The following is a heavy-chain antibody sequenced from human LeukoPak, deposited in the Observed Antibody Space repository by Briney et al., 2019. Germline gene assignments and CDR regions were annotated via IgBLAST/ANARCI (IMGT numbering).Heavy chain of an antibody. J-gene: IGHJ4*02. CDR2: IKQDGSEK. CDR3: ARDRIAARPYYFVY. D-gene: IGHD6-6*01. CDR1: GFTFSSYW. V-gene: IGHV3-7*01. Sequence: GGSLRLSCAASGFTFSSYWMSWVRQAPGKGLEWVANIKQDGSEKYYVDSVKGRFTISRDNAKNSLYLQMNSLRAEDTAVYYCARDRIAARPYYFVYWGQGTLVTVSS.